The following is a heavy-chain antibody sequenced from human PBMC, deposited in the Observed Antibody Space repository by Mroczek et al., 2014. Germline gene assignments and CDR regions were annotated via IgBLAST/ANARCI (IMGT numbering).Heavy chain of an antibody. CDR1: GGSFSGYY. Sequence: QVQLQQWGAGLLKPSETLSLTCAVYGGSFSGYYWSWIRQLPGKGLEWIGEINHSGSTNYNPSLKSRVTISVDTSKNQFSLKLSSVTAADTAVYYCARGRGLYYYDSSGYYASWGQGTLVTVSS. D-gene: IGHD3-22*01. CDR2: INHSGST. J-gene: IGHJ5*02. CDR3: ARGRGLYYYDSSGYYAS. V-gene: IGHV4-34*01.